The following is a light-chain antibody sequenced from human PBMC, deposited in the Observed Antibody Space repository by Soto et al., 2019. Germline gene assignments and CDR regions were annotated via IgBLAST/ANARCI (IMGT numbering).Light chain of an antibody. CDR2: YVT. V-gene: IGLV2-14*01. J-gene: IGLJ1*01. CDR3: SSYTSTSTYV. CDR1: SSDVGDYNS. Sequence: QSALTQPASVSGSPGQSITISCTGASSDVGDYNSVSWYQQHPGKAPKLMMYYVTDRPSGVSNRFSVSKSGHRASLTISGVQAEDEADYYCSSYTSTSTYVFGTGTKVTV.